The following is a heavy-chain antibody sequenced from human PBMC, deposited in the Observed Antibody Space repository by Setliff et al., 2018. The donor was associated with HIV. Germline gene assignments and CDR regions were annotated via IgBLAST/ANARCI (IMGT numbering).Heavy chain of an antibody. J-gene: IGHJ4*02. Sequence: GGSLRLSCTASGFIFGDYAMSWVRQAPGKGLEWVGFIRSKPYGGTTKCAASVKGRFTISRDDSKTIAYLQMNSLKTEDTAVYYCTTTMVRGVIIRPQFFDYWGQGTLVTVSS. CDR2: IRSKPYGGTT. CDR1: GFIFGDYA. D-gene: IGHD3-10*01. CDR3: TTTMVRGVIIRPQFFDY. V-gene: IGHV3-49*04.